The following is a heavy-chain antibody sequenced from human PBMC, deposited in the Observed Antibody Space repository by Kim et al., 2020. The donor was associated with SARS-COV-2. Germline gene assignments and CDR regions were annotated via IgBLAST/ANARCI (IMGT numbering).Heavy chain of an antibody. CDR2: INNGGNL. V-gene: IGHV3-23*01. CDR3: AKDHPSSGWPAFDS. Sequence: GGSLRLSCVASGFTFSSRAMSWVRQTPEKGLEWVASINNGGNLYYADSVQGRFTVSRDITKATLYLQMNSLRAEDSALYYCAKDHPSSGWPAFDSWGQGTLVTVSS. CDR1: GFTFSSRA. D-gene: IGHD6-19*01. J-gene: IGHJ4*02.